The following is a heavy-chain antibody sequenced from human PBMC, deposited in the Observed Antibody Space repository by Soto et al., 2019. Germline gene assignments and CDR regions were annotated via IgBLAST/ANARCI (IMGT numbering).Heavy chain of an antibody. V-gene: IGHV3-15*04. CDR1: GSTFNNAY. J-gene: IGHJ4*02. CDR3: STDISFSFAGRLY. CDR2: MESETYGGTT. D-gene: IGHD6-13*01. Sequence: DVQLVESGGGLVKPGGSLRLSCAASGSTFNNAYMSWFRQAQGKGMEGVGRMESETYGGTTDYGAPVQGRFTISRDESKYTLSLQTNSLKPEDTALYYWSTDISFSFAGRLYWGEGTLVTVSS.